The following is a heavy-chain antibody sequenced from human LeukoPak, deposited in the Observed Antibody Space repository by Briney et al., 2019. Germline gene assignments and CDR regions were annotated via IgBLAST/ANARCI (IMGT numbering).Heavy chain of an antibody. CDR3: AKKYGVTVYGSGLNYFDY. CDR1: GFPFSSYW. D-gene: IGHD6-19*01. CDR2: INTGGSTT. J-gene: IGHJ4*02. V-gene: IGHV3-74*01. Sequence: GGSLRLSGAASGFPFSSYWMHWVRQAPGRGLVWVSRINTGGSTTDYADSVKGRFTISRDNSKNTLYLQMNSLRAEDTAIYYCAKKYGVTVYGSGLNYFDYWGQGTLVTVSS.